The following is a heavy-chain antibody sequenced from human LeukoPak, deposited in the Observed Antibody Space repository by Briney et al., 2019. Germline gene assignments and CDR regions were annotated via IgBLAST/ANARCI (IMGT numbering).Heavy chain of an antibody. CDR1: GYSISSSSYY. CDR2: IYYSGST. V-gene: IGHV4-39*01. CDR3: ARSRSDTAMVTVLDY. J-gene: IGHJ4*02. Sequence: PSETLSLTCTVSGYSISSSSYYWGWIRQPPGKGLEWIGSIYYSGSTYYNPSLKSRVTISVDTSKNQFSLKLSSVTAADTAVYYCARSRSDTAMVTVLDYWGQGTLVTVSS. D-gene: IGHD5-18*01.